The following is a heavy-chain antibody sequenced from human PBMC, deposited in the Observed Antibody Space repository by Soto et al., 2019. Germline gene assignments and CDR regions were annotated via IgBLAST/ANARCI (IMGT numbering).Heavy chain of an antibody. D-gene: IGHD2-15*01. V-gene: IGHV4-39*01. CDR3: APLSVSLSGPYGIHV. CDR2: MLYSGLT. CDR1: GYSVSSSDYY. J-gene: IGHJ6*02. Sequence: SETLSLTCSVPGYSVSSSDYYWAWIRQPPGKGLEWIGSMLYSGLTYYNPSLKSRVTLSVDTSKNQFSVRLNSVTASDTAVYYCAPLSVSLSGPYGIHVWGQGTTVTVSS.